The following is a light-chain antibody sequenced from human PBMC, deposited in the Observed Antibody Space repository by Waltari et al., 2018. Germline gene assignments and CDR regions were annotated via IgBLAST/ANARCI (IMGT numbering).Light chain of an antibody. J-gene: IGLJ2*01. CDR3: CSYADSNTVL. Sequence: QSVLTQPRSVSGSPGQSVTISCTGTSSDVGFYNYVSWYQQHPGKAPKLIIYDVSERPSGVPARFPDSKSGNKASLTISGLQAEDEADFYCCSYADSNTVLFGGGTKVTVL. CDR1: SSDVGFYNY. V-gene: IGLV2-11*01. CDR2: DVS.